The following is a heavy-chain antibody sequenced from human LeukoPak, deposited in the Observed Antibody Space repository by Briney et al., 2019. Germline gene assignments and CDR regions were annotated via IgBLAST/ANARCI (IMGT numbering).Heavy chain of an antibody. CDR3: ARDLRHNMVRGVMGPLNY. D-gene: IGHD3-10*01. V-gene: IGHV1-18*04. CDR2: MSAYNGNT. J-gene: IGHJ4*02. Sequence: ASVKVSCKASGYTFTSYGISWVRQAPGQGLEWMGWMSAYNGNTNYAQKLQGRVTMTTDTSTSTAYMELRSLRSDDTAVYYCARDLRHNMVRGVMGPLNYWGQGTLVTVSS. CDR1: GYTFTSYG.